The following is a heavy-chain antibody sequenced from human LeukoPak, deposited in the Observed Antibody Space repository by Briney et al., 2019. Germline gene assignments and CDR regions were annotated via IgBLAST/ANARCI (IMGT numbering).Heavy chain of an antibody. CDR3: ARELVVTHGVRALDI. CDR2: ISGRGDTT. V-gene: IGHV3-64*02. Sequence: PGGALRLSCAASEFTFSTYAMHWVRPAPGKGLEYVSAISGRGDTTYYVDSVKGRFTISRDNSKNTMYLQMGSLGAEDMAVYYCARELVVTHGVRALDIWGQGTMVTVSS. CDR1: EFTFSTYA. D-gene: IGHD2-21*02. J-gene: IGHJ3*02.